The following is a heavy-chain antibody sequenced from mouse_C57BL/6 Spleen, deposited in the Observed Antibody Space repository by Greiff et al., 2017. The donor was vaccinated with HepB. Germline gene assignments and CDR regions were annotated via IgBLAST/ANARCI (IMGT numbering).Heavy chain of an antibody. CDR1: GFTFSSYA. Sequence: EVQLVESGGGLVKPGGSLQLSCAASGFTFSSYAMSWVRQTPEKRLEWVATISDGGSYTYYPDNVKGRFTISRDNAKHNLYLQMSHLKSEDTAMDYCARDQGVRPFDYWGQGTTLTVSS. D-gene: IGHD1-2*01. CDR2: ISDGGSYT. J-gene: IGHJ2*01. V-gene: IGHV5-4*01. CDR3: ARDQGVRPFDY.